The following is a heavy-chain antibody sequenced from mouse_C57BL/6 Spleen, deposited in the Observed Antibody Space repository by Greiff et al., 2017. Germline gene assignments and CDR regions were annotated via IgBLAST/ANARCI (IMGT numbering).Heavy chain of an antibody. CDR2: IHPNSGST. D-gene: IGHD1-3*01. J-gene: IGHJ4*01. V-gene: IGHV1-64*01. CDR1: GYTFTSYW. Sequence: QVQLQQPGAELVKPGASVKLSCKASGYTFTSYWMHWVKQRPGQGLEWIGMIHPNSGSTNYNEKFKSKATLTVDKSSSTAYMQLSSLTSEDSAVYYCARLYSPYYAMDYWGQGTSVTVSS. CDR3: ARLYSPYYAMDY.